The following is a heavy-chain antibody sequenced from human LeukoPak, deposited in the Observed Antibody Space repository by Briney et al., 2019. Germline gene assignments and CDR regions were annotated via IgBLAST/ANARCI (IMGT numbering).Heavy chain of an antibody. D-gene: IGHD1-26*01. CDR3: ASGRGGAGDFDY. J-gene: IGHJ4*02. V-gene: IGHV3-21*01. CDR1: GFTFNSYS. CDR2: ISSSSSYI. Sequence: PGGSLRLSCAASGFTFNSYSMNWVRQAPGKGLEWVSFISSSSSYIYYADSVKGRLTISRENAKSSLYLQMNSLRAEDTAVYYCASGRGGAGDFDYWGQGTLVTVSS.